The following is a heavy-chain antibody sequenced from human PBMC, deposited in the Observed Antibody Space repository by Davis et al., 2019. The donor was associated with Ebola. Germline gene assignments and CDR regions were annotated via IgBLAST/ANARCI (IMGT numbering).Heavy chain of an antibody. J-gene: IGHJ3*02. Sequence: ASVTVSCKASGYTFTSYGISWVRQAPGQGLEWMGWISAYNGNTNYAQKLQGRVTMTTDTSTSTAYMELRSLRSDDTAVYYCARVPPPYCSSTRCSPRQNAFDTWGQGTMVTVSS. D-gene: IGHD2-2*01. CDR3: ARVPPPYCSSTRCSPRQNAFDT. CDR1: GYTFTSYG. CDR2: ISAYNGNT. V-gene: IGHV1-18*01.